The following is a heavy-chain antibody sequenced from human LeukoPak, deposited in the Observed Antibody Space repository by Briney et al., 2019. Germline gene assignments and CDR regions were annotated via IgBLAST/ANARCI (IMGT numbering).Heavy chain of an antibody. V-gene: IGHV4-38-2*02. D-gene: IGHD6-13*01. Sequence: SETLSLTCTVSGYSISSGYYWGWIRQPPGKGLEWIGSFYDSGNTYYNPSLKSRVTISVDTSKNQFSLKVRSVTAADTAVYYCARGKNGAAAAFDYWGQGTLVTVSS. CDR1: GYSISSGYY. CDR2: FYDSGNT. CDR3: ARGKNGAAAAFDY. J-gene: IGHJ4*02.